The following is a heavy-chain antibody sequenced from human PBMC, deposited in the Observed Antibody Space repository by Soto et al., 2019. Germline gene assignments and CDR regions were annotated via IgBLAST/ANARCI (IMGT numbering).Heavy chain of an antibody. Sequence: SETLSLTCTVSGGSVSSGSYYWSWIRQPPGKGLEWIGYIYYSGSTNYNPSLKSRVTISVDTSKNQFSLKLSSVTAADTAVYYWARARRGYSYANFDYWGQGTLVTVSS. CDR1: GGSVSSGSYY. CDR3: ARARRGYSYANFDY. D-gene: IGHD5-18*01. CDR2: IYYSGST. J-gene: IGHJ4*02. V-gene: IGHV4-61*01.